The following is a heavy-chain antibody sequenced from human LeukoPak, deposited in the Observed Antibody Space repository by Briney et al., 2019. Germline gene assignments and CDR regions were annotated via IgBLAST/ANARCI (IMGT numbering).Heavy chain of an antibody. V-gene: IGHV4-4*07. D-gene: IGHD2-15*01. CDR1: GDAVYY. J-gene: IGHJ4*02. Sequence: SETLSLTCTVSGDAVYYWNWIRQPAGKGLEWIGRIYNNESTWSNPSLKSRVSMSIDTSKNQFSLKLSSVTAADAAVYYCARDIGNHFGGLDHYYYDYWGPGTLVTVSS. CDR2: IYNNEST. CDR3: ARDIGNHFGGLDHYYYDY.